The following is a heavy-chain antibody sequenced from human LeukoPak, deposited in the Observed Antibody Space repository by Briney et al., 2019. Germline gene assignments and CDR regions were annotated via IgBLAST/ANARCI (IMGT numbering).Heavy chain of an antibody. V-gene: IGHV4-59*08. CDR3: ARERYYYDSSSEGNY. CDR1: GGSISSYY. CDR2: IYYSGST. D-gene: IGHD3-22*01. Sequence: SETLSLTCTVSGGSISSYYWSWIRQPPGKGLEWIGFIYYSGSTNYNPSLKIRVTISVDTSKNQFSLRLNSVTAADTAVYYCARERYYYDSSSEGNYWGQGTLVTVSS. J-gene: IGHJ4*02.